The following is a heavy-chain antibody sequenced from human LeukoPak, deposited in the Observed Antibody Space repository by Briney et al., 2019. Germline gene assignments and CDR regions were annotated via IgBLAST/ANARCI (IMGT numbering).Heavy chain of an antibody. CDR3: ARDLGSSSSGLMGY. CDR2: IIPMFGTP. V-gene: IGHV1-69*06. D-gene: IGHD6-6*01. J-gene: IGHJ4*02. CDR1: GDTFTTYA. Sequence: SVKVSCKTSGDTFTTYAIIWVRQAPGQGLEWMGGIIPMFGTPNYAQRLQGRVTITADKSTKTAYMELSSLRSEDTAVYYCARDLGSSSSGLMGYWGQGTLVTVSS.